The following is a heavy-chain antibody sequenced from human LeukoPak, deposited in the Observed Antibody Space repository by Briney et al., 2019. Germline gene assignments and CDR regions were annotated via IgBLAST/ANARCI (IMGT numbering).Heavy chain of an antibody. CDR2: STPIFHTA. CDR3: AREDWNPPYYYYGMGV. Sequence: GASVNVSCKASGDTFSNYGINWVRQAPGQGLEWMGGSTPIFHTANYAQKFQGRVTISADESTITAYMELSSLRSEDTAVYYCAREDWNPPYYYYGMGVWGQGTMVTVSS. D-gene: IGHD1-1*01. V-gene: IGHV1-69*13. CDR1: GDTFSNYG. J-gene: IGHJ6*02.